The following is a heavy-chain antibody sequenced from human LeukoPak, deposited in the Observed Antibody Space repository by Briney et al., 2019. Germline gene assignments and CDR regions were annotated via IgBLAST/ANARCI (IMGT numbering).Heavy chain of an antibody. CDR3: AKGGTGYCSSSSCLYYFHY. CDR1: GFTFSTYA. J-gene: IGHJ4*02. CDR2: ISDSSAT. Sequence: GGSLRLSCAASGFTFSTYAMSWVRQAPGKGLEWVSTISDSSATYYADSVKGRFSISRDNSKNTLYLQMNSLRAEDTAVYYCAKGGTGYCSSSSCLYYFHYWGQGTLVTVSS. D-gene: IGHD2-2*01. V-gene: IGHV3-23*01.